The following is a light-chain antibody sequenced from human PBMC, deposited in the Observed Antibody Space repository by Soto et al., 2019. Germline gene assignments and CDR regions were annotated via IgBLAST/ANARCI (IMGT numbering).Light chain of an antibody. CDR1: QTIATSS. CDR3: QQYSSSPHT. CDR2: GAS. V-gene: IGKV3-20*01. J-gene: IGKJ2*01. Sequence: EIVLTQSPGTLSLSPGERATLSCRASQTIATSSLAWFQQRPGQAPRLLIYGASNRATGIPVRLRGSGSGTDFTLTISRLEPEDFALFYCQQYSSSPHTFGQGTKLEIK.